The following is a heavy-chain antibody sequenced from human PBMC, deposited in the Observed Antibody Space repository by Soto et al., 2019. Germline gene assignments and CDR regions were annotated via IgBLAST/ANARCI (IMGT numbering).Heavy chain of an antibody. CDR2: INPNSGGT. J-gene: IGHJ4*02. CDR3: ARVGYYDSSGYYAFDY. Sequence: ASVKVSCKASGYTFTGYYMHWVRQAPGQGLEWMGWINPNSGGTNYAQKFQGWVAMTRDTSISTAYMELSRLRSDDTAVYYCARVGYYDSSGYYAFDYWGQGTLVTVSS. V-gene: IGHV1-2*04. CDR1: GYTFTGYY. D-gene: IGHD3-22*01.